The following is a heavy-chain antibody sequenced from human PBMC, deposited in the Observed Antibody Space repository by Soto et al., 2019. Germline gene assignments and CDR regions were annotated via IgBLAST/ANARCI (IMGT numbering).Heavy chain of an antibody. CDR1: VYTITSYD. J-gene: IGHJ6*02. V-gene: IGHV1-8*01. CDR3: ARGVRYCSSTSCYERDYYYYGMDV. D-gene: IGHD2-2*01. Sequence: ASVTVSCKASVYTITSYDMKWVRPDTRQGLEWMGWMNPNSGNTSYAQKFQGRVTITADDSTSTAYMELSSLRSEDTAVYYCARGVRYCSSTSCYERDYYYYGMDVWGQGTTVTVSS. CDR2: MNPNSGNT.